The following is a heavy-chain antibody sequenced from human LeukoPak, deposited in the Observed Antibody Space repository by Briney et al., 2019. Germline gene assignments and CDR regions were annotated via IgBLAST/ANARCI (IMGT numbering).Heavy chain of an antibody. V-gene: IGHV3-21*01. D-gene: IGHD3-10*01. CDR3: ARLAITMVRGVTSPPYYYYYYMDV. J-gene: IGHJ6*03. Sequence: GGSLRLSCAASGFTFSSYSMNWVRQAPGKGLEWVSSISSSSSYIYYADSVKGRFTISRDNAKNSLYLQMNSLRAEDTAVYYCARLAITMVRGVTSPPYYYYYYMDVWGKGTTVTISS. CDR2: ISSSSSYI. CDR1: GFTFSSYS.